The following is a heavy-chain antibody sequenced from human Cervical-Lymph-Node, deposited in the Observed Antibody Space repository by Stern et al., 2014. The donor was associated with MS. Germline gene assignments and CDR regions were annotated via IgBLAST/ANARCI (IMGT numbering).Heavy chain of an antibody. Sequence: VHLVESGGAVVQPGRSLRLSCAASGFTFSSYGMHWVPQAPGKGLEGVTVISYDGNHKYYAASVKGRFTISRDNSKNTLHLQMNSVTPDDTAIYYCARDYEDTSMLFDHWGQGTLVTVSS. CDR1: GFTFSSYG. J-gene: IGHJ4*02. CDR3: ARDYEDTSMLFDH. CDR2: ISYDGNHK. V-gene: IGHV3-30*03. D-gene: IGHD2-8*01.